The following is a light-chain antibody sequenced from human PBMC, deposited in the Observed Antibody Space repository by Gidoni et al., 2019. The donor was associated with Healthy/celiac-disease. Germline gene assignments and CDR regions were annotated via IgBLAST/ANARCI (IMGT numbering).Light chain of an antibody. CDR3: QSYDSSLSGWV. J-gene: IGLJ3*02. V-gene: IGLV1-40*01. Sequence: QSVLTHPPPVSWAPGQRVTISCTGSSSNIGAGYDVHWYQQLPGTAPKLLIYGNSNRPSGVPDRFSGSKSGTSASLAITGLQAEDEADYYCQSYDSSLSGWVFGGGTKLTVL. CDR1: SSNIGAGYD. CDR2: GNS.